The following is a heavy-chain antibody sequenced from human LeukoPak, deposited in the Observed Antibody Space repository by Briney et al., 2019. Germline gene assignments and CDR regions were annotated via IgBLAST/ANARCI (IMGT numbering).Heavy chain of an antibody. CDR3: ARSFVGATTPDFDY. Sequence: GGSLRLSCAASGFTVSSNYMSWVRQAPGKGLEWVSVIYSGGSTYYADSVKGRFTISRDNSKNTLYLQMNSLRAEDTAVYYCARSFVGATTPDFDYWGQGTLVTVSS. V-gene: IGHV3-53*01. CDR2: IYSGGST. J-gene: IGHJ4*02. D-gene: IGHD1-26*01. CDR1: GFTVSSNY.